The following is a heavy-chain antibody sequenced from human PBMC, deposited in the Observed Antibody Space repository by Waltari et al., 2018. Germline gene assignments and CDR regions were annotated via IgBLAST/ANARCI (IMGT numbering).Heavy chain of an antibody. Sequence: QVQLVQSGAEVEKPGSSVKVSCKASGGTFSSYAISWVRQAPGQGLEWMGGIIPIFGPANYAQKFQGRVTITADESTSTAYMELSSLRSEDTAVYYCAGGDYSGTYYSYYYYMDVWGKGTTVTISS. D-gene: IGHD1-26*01. CDR3: AGGDYSGTYYSYYYYMDV. J-gene: IGHJ6*03. CDR2: IIPIFGPA. V-gene: IGHV1-69*12. CDR1: GGTFSSYA.